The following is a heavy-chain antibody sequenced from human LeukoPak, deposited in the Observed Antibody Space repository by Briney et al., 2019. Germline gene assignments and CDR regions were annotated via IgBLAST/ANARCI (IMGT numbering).Heavy chain of an antibody. D-gene: IGHD3-9*01. V-gene: IGHV3-7*01. J-gene: IGHJ3*02. CDR2: IKQDGSEK. CDR3: ARDVSDILTGYSYDAFDI. Sequence: QSGGSLRLSCAASGFTFSSYWMSWVRQAPGKGLEWVANIKQDGSEKYYVDSVKGRFTISRDNAKNSLYLQMNSLRAEDTAVYYCARDVSDILTGYSYDAFDIWGQGTMVTVSS. CDR1: GFTFSSYW.